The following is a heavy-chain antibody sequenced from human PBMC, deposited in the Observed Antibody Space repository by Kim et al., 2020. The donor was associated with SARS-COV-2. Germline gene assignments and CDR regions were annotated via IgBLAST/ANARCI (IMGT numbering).Heavy chain of an antibody. V-gene: IGHV7-4-1*02. CDR2: INTNTGNP. CDR1: GYTFTSYA. Sequence: ASVKVSCKASGYTFTSYAMNWVRQAPGQGLEWMGWINTNTGNPTYAQGFTGRFVFSLDTSVSTAYLQISSLKAEDTAVYYCARDNVVVPAAMVFERRENWFDPWGQGTLVTVSS. J-gene: IGHJ5*02. D-gene: IGHD2-2*01. CDR3: ARDNVVVPAAMVFERRENWFDP.